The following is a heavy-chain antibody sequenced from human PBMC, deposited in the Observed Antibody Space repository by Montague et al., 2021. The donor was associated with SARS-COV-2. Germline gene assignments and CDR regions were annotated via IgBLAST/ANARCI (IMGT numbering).Heavy chain of an antibody. Sequence: SETLSLTCTVSGGSISSYNWSWIRQPPGKGLECIGYIYYSGNTNYNPSLKSRVTISVDASKKRFSLRLSSVSAADTAMYYCARDWWGTGGILSGWGQGTLVTVSS. J-gene: IGHJ4*02. V-gene: IGHV4-59*12. CDR2: IYYSGNT. CDR1: GGSISSYN. CDR3: ARDWWGTGGILSG. D-gene: IGHD2-8*02.